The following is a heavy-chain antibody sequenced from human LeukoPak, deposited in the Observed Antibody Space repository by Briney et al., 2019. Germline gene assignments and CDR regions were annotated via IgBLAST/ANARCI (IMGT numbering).Heavy chain of an antibody. J-gene: IGHJ3*02. CDR3: ARESPPDAFDI. V-gene: IGHV4-61*02. CDR2: IYTSGST. CDR1: GGSISSGSYY. Sequence: SETLSLTCTVSGGSISSGSYYWSWIRQPAGKGLEWIGRIYTSGSTNYNPSLKSRVTISVDTSKNQFSLNLSSVTAADTAVYYCARESPPDAFDIWGRGTVVTVSS.